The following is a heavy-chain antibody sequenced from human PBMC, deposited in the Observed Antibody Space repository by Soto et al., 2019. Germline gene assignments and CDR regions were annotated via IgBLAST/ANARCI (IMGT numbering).Heavy chain of an antibody. CDR3: AHVRQWDGAHSCDF. CDR1: GFSPRASKVG. V-gene: IGHV2-26*01. D-gene: IGHD1-26*01. CDR2: IFWNGEK. J-gene: IGHJ4*02. Sequence: QVTLKESGPVLVKPTETLTLTCAVSGFSPRASKVGVSWIRQPPGKALEWLAHIFWNGEKSYSTSLERRLTISKDPSKGQVVLTMTNMDPVDTATYFCAHVRQWDGAHSCDFWGRGSLVTVSS.